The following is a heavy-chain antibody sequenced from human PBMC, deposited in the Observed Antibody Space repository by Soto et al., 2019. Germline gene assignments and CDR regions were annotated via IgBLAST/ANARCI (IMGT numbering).Heavy chain of an antibody. CDR3: GVQYDY. CDR2: ISGRTGST. D-gene: IGHD1-1*01. Sequence: EVQVLESGGGLVQPGGSLRLSCAASGFTFSSYAMSWVRQAPGKGLEWVSAISGRTGSTSYADSVKGRFPISRDNSRNTLYLQMNSLRAEDTAVYYCGVQYDYWGQGTLVTVSS. J-gene: IGHJ4*02. V-gene: IGHV3-23*01. CDR1: GFTFSSYA.